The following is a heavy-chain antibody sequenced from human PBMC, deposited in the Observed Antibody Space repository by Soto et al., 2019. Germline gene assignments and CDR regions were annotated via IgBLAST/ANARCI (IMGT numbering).Heavy chain of an antibody. CDR2: INPSGGST. Sequence: EASVKVSCKASGYTFTSYYMHWVRQAPGQGLEWMGIINPSGGSTSYAQKFQGRVTMTRDTSTSTVYMELSSLRSEDTAVYYCARGRIAVAGRTYYYYYGMDVWGQGTTVTVSS. J-gene: IGHJ6*02. V-gene: IGHV1-46*01. CDR3: ARGRIAVAGRTYYYYYGMDV. CDR1: GYTFTSYY. D-gene: IGHD6-19*01.